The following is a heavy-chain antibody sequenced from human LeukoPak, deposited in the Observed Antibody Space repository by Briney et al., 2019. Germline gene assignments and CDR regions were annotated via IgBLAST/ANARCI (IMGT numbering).Heavy chain of an antibody. Sequence: SQTLSLTCTVSGGSISSGSYYWSWIRQPAGKGLEWIGRIYTGGSTNYNPSLKSRVTISVDTSKNQFSLKLSSVTAADTAVYYCARESGGVVLGYWGQGTLVTVSS. CDR1: GGSISSGSYY. CDR3: ARESGGVVLGY. CDR2: IYTGGST. D-gene: IGHD3-3*01. J-gene: IGHJ4*02. V-gene: IGHV4-61*02.